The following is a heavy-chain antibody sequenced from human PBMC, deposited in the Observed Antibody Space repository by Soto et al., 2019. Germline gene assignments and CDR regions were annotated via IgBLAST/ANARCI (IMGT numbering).Heavy chain of an antibody. CDR3: ARGNYDNTGNLDY. Sequence: AGGSLRLSCAASGFDFRSFGMHWVRQAPGKGLEWVAVIWYDGGRKYYADSVKGRFTISRDNSKNTLSLQMNSLRAEDTAVYYCARGNYDNTGNLDYWGPGALVTVSS. CDR2: IWYDGGRK. CDR1: GFDFRSFG. D-gene: IGHD3-22*01. V-gene: IGHV3-33*01. J-gene: IGHJ4*02.